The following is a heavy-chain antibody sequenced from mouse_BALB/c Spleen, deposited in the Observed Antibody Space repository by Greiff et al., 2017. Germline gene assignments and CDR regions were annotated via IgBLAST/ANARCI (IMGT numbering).Heavy chain of an antibody. V-gene: IGHV1-87*01. J-gene: IGHJ4*01. CDR2: IYPGDGDT. CDR1: GYTFTSYW. Sequence: VQLQQSGAELARPGASVKLSCKASGYTFTSYWMQWVKQRPGQGLEWIGAIYPGDGDTRYTQKFKGKATLTADKSSSTAYMQLSSLASEDSAVYYCAREGIYYGYDDAMDYWGQETSDTVSS. CDR3: AREGIYYGYDDAMDY. D-gene: IGHD2-2*01.